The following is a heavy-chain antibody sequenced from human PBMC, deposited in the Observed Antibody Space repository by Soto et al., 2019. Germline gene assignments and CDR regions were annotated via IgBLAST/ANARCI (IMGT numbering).Heavy chain of an antibody. V-gene: IGHV3-23*01. J-gene: IGHJ5*02. CDR3: AKGYEYSSSSGNWFDP. Sequence: GGSLRLSCAASGFTFSSYAMSWVRQAPGKGLEWVSAISGSGGSTYYADSVKGRFTISRDNSKNTLYLQMNSLRAEDTAVYYCAKGYEYSSSSGNWFDPWGQGTLVTVSS. CDR1: GFTFSSYA. D-gene: IGHD6-6*01. CDR2: ISGSGGST.